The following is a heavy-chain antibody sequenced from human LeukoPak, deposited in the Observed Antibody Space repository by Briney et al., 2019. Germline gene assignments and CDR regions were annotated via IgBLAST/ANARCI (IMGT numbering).Heavy chain of an antibody. CDR1: GYTFTGYY. Sequence: ASVKVSCKASGYTFTGYYMHWVRQAPGQGLEWMGWINPNGGGTNYAQKFQGRVTMTRDTSISTAYMELSRLRSDDTAVYYCARDYYGSGSFFDYWGQGTLVTVSS. J-gene: IGHJ4*02. D-gene: IGHD3-10*01. CDR2: INPNGGGT. V-gene: IGHV1-2*02. CDR3: ARDYYGSGSFFDY.